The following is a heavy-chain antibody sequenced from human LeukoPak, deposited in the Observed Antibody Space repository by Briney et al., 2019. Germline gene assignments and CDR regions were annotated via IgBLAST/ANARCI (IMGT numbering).Heavy chain of an antibody. CDR1: GGSISSYY. CDR2: IYTSGNT. J-gene: IGHJ4*02. V-gene: IGHV4-4*07. D-gene: IGHD2-15*01. CDR3: ARVDLRAAFFDY. Sequence: SETLSLTCTVSGGSISSYYWTWIRQPAGKGLEWIGRIYTSGNTGYSPSLKSRVTMSVDTSKNQFSLNLSSVTAADTAVYYCARVDLRAAFFDYWGQGTLVTVSS.